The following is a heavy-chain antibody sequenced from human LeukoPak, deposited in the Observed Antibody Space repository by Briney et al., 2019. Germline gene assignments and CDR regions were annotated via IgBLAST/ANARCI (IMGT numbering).Heavy chain of an antibody. CDR3: ARRLAGVGAIGGWFDP. V-gene: IGHV4-59*08. D-gene: IGHD1-26*01. CDR2: IYYSGST. Sequence: SETLSLTCTVSGGSISSYYWSWIRQPPGKGLEWIGYIYYSGSTNYNPSLKSRVTISVDTSKNQFSLKLSSVTAADTAVYYCARRLAGVGAIGGWFDPWGQGTLVTVSS. CDR1: GGSISSYY. J-gene: IGHJ5*02.